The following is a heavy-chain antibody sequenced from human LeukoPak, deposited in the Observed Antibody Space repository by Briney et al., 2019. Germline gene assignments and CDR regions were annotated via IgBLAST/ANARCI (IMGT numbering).Heavy chain of an antibody. J-gene: IGHJ6*02. Sequence: GGSLRLSCAASGFTFSSYAIHWVRQAPGKGLEWVALISYDGSNKYYADSVKGRFTISRDNSKNTLYLQMNSLRSEDTAVYYCARDPVGVSGDFYYGMGVWGQGTTVTVSS. D-gene: IGHD4-23*01. CDR1: GFTFSSYA. CDR3: ARDPVGVSGDFYYGMGV. V-gene: IGHV3-30-3*01. CDR2: ISYDGSNK.